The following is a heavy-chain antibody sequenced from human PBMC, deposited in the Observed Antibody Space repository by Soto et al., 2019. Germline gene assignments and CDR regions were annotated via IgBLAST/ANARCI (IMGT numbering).Heavy chain of an antibody. D-gene: IGHD3-9*01. CDR2: ISAGGGYP. J-gene: IGHJ1*01. CDR3: ARGRDFDWLPTHAEYFQH. Sequence: ASVKVSCKASGYIFSNYYMHWVRQAPGQGLEWMGTISAGGGYPTYAQRFQGRVTMTRDTSTSTVSMELRSLRSDDTAVYYCARGRDFDWLPTHAEYFQHWGQGTLVTVSS. V-gene: IGHV1-46*01. CDR1: GYIFSNYY.